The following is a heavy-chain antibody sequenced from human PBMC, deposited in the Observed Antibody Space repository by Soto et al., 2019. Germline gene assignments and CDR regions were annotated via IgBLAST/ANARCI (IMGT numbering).Heavy chain of an antibody. CDR3: TRVNLALGCASDI. Sequence: PEGSLILSCTAAGFTFGDYSMSWFRQAPGKGLEWVGFIRSKAYAGTTESAASVKGRFTISRDDSNSIAYLQMNSLKTEDTAVYYCTRVNLALGCASDIWGQGTMVTVSS. CDR2: IRSKAYAGTT. CDR1: GFTFGDYS. V-gene: IGHV3-49*03. J-gene: IGHJ3*02. D-gene: IGHD3-16*01.